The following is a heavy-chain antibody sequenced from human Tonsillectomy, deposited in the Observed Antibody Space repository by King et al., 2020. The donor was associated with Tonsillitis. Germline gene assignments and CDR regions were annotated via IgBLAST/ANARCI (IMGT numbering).Heavy chain of an antibody. CDR3: TTAPGVIVVVPAAGMDV. CDR2: IKSKTDGGTT. CDR1: GFTFSNAW. J-gene: IGHJ6*02. V-gene: IGHV3-15*01. D-gene: IGHD2-2*01. Sequence: VQLVESGGGLVKPGGSLRLSCAASGFTFSNAWMSWVRQAPGKGLEWDGRIKSKTDGGTTDYAAPVKGRFTISRDDSKNTLYLQMNSLKTEDTAVYYCTTAPGVIVVVPAAGMDVWGQGTTVTVSS.